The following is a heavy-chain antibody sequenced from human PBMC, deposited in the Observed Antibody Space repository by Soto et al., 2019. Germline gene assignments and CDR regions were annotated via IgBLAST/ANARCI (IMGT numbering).Heavy chain of an antibody. CDR1: GFTLTSYA. CDR2: LGGSGGRT. CDR3: ARGGGIAVAYYFDY. Sequence: PGGSLRLSCEGSGFTLTSYAMSWVRQAPGKGLQWVSTLGGSGGRTYYAESVKGRFTTSRDSSKSTLYLQMNSLGAEDTAIYYCARGGGIAVAYYFDYWGQGTMVTVYS. D-gene: IGHD6-19*01. V-gene: IGHV3-23*01. J-gene: IGHJ4*02.